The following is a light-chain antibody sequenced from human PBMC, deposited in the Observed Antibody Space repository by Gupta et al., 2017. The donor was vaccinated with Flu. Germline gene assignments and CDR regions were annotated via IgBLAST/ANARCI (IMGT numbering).Light chain of an antibody. V-gene: IGKV3-20*01. CDR1: QSVRSNY. CDR3: QQEGSSPYT. Sequence: FVLPPSPGTLSLSPGERATLSCRASQSVRSNYLAWYQQKPGQAPRLLIYGAASRATGIPDTFSGSGYGTEFTITISRREPEDLAVYYCQQEGSSPYTFGQGTKMEIK. J-gene: IGKJ2*01. CDR2: GAA.